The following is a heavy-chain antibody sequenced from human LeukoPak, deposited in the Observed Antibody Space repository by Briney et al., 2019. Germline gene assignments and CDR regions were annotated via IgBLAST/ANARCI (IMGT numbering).Heavy chain of an antibody. J-gene: IGHJ4*02. CDR2: IYSGGST. D-gene: IGHD1-14*01. V-gene: IGHV3-66*01. CDR3: ARGHENLDY. Sequence: GGSLRLSCVASGFTVSNYMSWVRQAPGKGLEWVSVIYSGGSTFYADSVKGRFTISRDNSKNTLYLQMNTLRAEDSAVYYCARGHENLDYWGQGTLVTVSS. CDR1: GFTVSNY.